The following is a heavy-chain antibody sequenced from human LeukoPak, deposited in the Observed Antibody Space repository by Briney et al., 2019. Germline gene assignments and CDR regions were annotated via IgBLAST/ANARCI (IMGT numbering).Heavy chain of an antibody. J-gene: IGHJ5*02. V-gene: IGHV1-18*01. D-gene: IGHD3-3*01. Sequence: ASVKVSCKASGYTFTSYGISWVRQAPGQGLEWMGWISAYNGNTNYAQKLQGRVTMTTDTSTSTAYMELRSLRSDDTAVYYCARGPDGDYDFSNFDPWGQGTLVTVSS. CDR3: ARGPDGDYDFSNFDP. CDR2: ISAYNGNT. CDR1: GYTFTSYG.